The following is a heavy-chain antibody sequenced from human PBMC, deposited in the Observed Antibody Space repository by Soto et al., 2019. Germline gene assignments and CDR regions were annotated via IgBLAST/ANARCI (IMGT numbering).Heavy chain of an antibody. D-gene: IGHD6-19*01. CDR3: AKADGEQWLIPHLDN. CDR2: ISCCGGST. Sequence: EVQLLESGGGVVQPGGSLRLSCEASGFNFKKFAMGWVRQAPGEGLEWVSGISCCGGSTSYADSVKGRFSLARDDSKNTLSLQLNSLRVEDTARCYCAKADGEQWLIPHLDNWGQGTLVTVS. J-gene: IGHJ4*02. CDR1: GFNFKKFA. V-gene: IGHV3-23*01.